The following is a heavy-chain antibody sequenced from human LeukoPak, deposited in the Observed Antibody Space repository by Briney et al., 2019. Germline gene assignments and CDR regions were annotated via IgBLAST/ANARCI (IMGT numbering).Heavy chain of an antibody. CDR2: MNPNSGNT. CDR3: ARRSPAQSWELPDAFDI. J-gene: IGHJ3*02. Sequence: GASVKVSCKASGYTFTSYDINWVRQATGQGLEWMGWMNPNSGNTGYAQKFQGRVTMTRNTSISTAYMELSSLRSEDTAVYYCARRSPAQSWELPDAFDIWGQGTMVTVSS. D-gene: IGHD1-26*01. CDR1: GYTFTSYD. V-gene: IGHV1-8*01.